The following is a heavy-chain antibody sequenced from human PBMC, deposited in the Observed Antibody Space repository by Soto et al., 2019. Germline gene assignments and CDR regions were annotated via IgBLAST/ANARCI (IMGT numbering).Heavy chain of an antibody. CDR1: GYSFASYW. V-gene: IGHV5-51*01. CDR3: ARQERGYSGYQDY. Sequence: GESLKISCKGSGYSFASYWIGWVRQMPGKGLEWMGIIYPGGSDTRYSPSFQGQVTISADKSISTAYLQWSSLKASDTAMYYCARQERGYSGYQDYWGQGTLVTVSS. CDR2: IYPGGSDT. D-gene: IGHD5-12*01. J-gene: IGHJ4*02.